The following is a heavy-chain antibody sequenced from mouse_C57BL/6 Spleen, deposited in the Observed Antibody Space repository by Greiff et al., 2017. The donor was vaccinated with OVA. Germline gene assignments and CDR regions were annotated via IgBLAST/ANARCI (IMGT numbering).Heavy chain of an antibody. Sequence: QVQLQQSGAELVKPGASVKLSCTASGFNIKDYYMHWVKQRPGQGLEWIGMIHPNSGSTNYNEKFKSKATLTVDKSSSTAYMQLSSLTSEDSAVYYCARSSTGDAMDYWGQGTSVTVSS. CDR3: ARSSTGDAMDY. V-gene: IGHV1-64*01. CDR2: IHPNSGST. D-gene: IGHD4-1*02. J-gene: IGHJ4*01. CDR1: GFNIKDYY.